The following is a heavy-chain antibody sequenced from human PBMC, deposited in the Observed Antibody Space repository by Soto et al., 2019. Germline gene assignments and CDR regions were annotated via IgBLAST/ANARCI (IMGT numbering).Heavy chain of an antibody. CDR1: GYTFTSYD. CDR3: ARRAETNGWNGFGADKYYFDF. J-gene: IGHJ4*02. D-gene: IGHD1-1*01. V-gene: IGHV1-8*01. CDR2: LNPNTGNS. Sequence: ASVKVSCKASGYTFTSYDIYWVRQATGQGLEWMGWLNPNTGNSGYAQKFQGRITVTSDTSINTVHMELSSLRSEDTAVYYCARRAETNGWNGFGADKYYFDFWGQGTLVTVSS.